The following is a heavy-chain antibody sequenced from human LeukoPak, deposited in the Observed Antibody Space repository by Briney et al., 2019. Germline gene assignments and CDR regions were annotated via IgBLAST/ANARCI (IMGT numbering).Heavy chain of an antibody. CDR1: GGSISSYY. J-gene: IGHJ4*02. V-gene: IGHV4-59*01. CDR3: ATYSTSYSSGWYTSGYFYY. CDR2: IYYSGST. Sequence: SETLSLTCTASGGSISSYYWSWIRQPPGKGLEWVGYIYYSGSTNYNPSLKSRVPISVDMSKNQFYLKLSSVTAADPAVYYCATYSTSYSSGWYTSGYFYYWGEGTLVSGSS. D-gene: IGHD6-19*01.